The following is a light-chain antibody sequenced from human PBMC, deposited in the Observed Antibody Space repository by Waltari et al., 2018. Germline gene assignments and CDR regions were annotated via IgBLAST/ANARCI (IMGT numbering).Light chain of an antibody. J-gene: IGLJ1*01. CDR3: CSYAGSYTFV. CDR2: DVA. Sequence: QSALTQPRSVSGSLGQSVTISCTGTGSDIGGYNYVSWYQQHPDKVPKLIIFDVAKRPSGVPDRCSGSKSGNTASLTISGLQAEDEADYYCCSYAGSYTFVFGVGTKVSVV. V-gene: IGLV2-11*01. CDR1: GSDIGGYNY.